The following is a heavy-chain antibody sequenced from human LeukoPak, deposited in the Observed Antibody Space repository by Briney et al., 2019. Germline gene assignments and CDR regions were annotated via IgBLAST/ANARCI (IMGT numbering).Heavy chain of an antibody. D-gene: IGHD1-26*01. Sequence: PGGSLRLSCGASGFTFSSYGMRWVRKAPGRELEWVAFIRYDGSKKSHADSVKGRFSISRDNSKNTLHLQINSLRAEDTAVYYCAKSQRGYYPRRTYYYYMDVWGKGTTVTVSS. CDR2: IRYDGSKK. J-gene: IGHJ6*03. CDR3: AKSQRGYYPRRTYYYYMDV. CDR1: GFTFSSYG. V-gene: IGHV3-30*02.